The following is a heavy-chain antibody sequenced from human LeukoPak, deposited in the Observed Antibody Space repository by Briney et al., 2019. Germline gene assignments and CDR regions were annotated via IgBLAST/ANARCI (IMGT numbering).Heavy chain of an antibody. Sequence: ASVKVSCKASGYIFTDYYMHWVRQAPGQGLEWMGWMNPNSGNTGYAPKFQGRVTMTRNTSINTAYMELSSLRSEDTAVYYCARGRGKYSSLDYWGQGTLVTVSS. CDR3: ARGRGKYSSLDY. V-gene: IGHV1-8*02. D-gene: IGHD5-18*01. J-gene: IGHJ4*02. CDR2: MNPNSGNT. CDR1: GYIFTDYY.